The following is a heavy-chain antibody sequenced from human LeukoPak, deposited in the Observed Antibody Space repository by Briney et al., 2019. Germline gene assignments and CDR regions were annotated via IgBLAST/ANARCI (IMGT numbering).Heavy chain of an antibody. D-gene: IGHD3-3*01. CDR2: IGTAGDT. J-gene: IGHJ5*02. CDR3: ARDAVSYRFLENWFDP. CDR1: GFTFSSYD. Sequence: GGSLRLSCAASGFTFSSYDMHWVRQATGKGLEWVSAIGTAGDTYYPGSVKGRFTISRENAKNSLYLQMNSLRAEDTAVYYCARDAVSYRFLENWFDPWGQGTLVTVSS. V-gene: IGHV3-13*01.